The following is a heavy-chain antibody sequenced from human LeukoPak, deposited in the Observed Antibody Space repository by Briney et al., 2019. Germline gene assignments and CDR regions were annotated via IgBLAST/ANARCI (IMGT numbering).Heavy chain of an antibody. CDR2: ISGDGGST. CDR3: ARAPTSYYYFDY. V-gene: IGHV3-23*01. D-gene: IGHD1-26*01. Sequence: GGSLRLSCAASGFTFSSYSMNWVRQAPGKGLEWVSAISGDGGSTYYADSVKGRYTISRDNSKNTLYLQMNSLRAEDTAVYYCARAPTSYYYFDYWGQGTLVTVSS. CDR1: GFTFSSYS. J-gene: IGHJ4*02.